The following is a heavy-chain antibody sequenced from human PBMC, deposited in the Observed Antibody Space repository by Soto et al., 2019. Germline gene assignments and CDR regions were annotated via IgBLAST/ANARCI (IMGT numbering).Heavy chain of an antibody. D-gene: IGHD6-13*01. CDR2: IYYSGST. CDR3: ARLGYSSSFYYYYYMDV. J-gene: IGHJ6*03. Sequence: PSETLSLTCAVYGGSFSSYYWSWIRQPPGEGLEWIGYIYYSGSTNYNPSLKSRVTISVDTSKNQFSLKLSSVTAADTAVYYCARLGYSSSFYYYYYMDVWGKGTTVTVSS. CDR1: GGSFSSYY. V-gene: IGHV4-59*08.